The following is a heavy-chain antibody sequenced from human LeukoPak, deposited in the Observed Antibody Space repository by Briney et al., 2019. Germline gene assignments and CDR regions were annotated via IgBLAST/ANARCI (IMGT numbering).Heavy chain of an antibody. CDR2: IYPGDSDT. V-gene: IGHV5-51*01. CDR1: GYSFTTYW. Sequence: ESLQISCKGSGYSFTTYWIGWVRQMPGKGLEWMGIIYPGDSDTTYSPSFQGQVTISADKSISTAYLQWSSLKASDSAMYYCGRIPAAGSLKGSFDIWGQGTMVTVSS. J-gene: IGHJ3*02. CDR3: GRIPAAGSLKGSFDI. D-gene: IGHD6-13*01.